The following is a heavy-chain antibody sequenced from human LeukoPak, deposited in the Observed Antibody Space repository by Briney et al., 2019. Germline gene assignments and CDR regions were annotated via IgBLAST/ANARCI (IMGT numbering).Heavy chain of an antibody. V-gene: IGHV3-23*01. Sequence: PGGSLRLSCAASGFTFSSYAMSWVRQAPGKGLEWVSAISGSGGSTYYADSVKGRFTISRDNSKNTLYLQMNSLRAEDTAVYYCAKGEDSSGWYGHDAFDIWGQGTMVTVSS. CDR1: GFTFSSYA. J-gene: IGHJ3*02. CDR3: AKGEDSSGWYGHDAFDI. CDR2: ISGSGGST. D-gene: IGHD6-19*01.